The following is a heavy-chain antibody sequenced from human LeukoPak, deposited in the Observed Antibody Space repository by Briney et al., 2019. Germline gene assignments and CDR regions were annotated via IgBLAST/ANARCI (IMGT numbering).Heavy chain of an antibody. D-gene: IGHD6-19*01. Sequence: GGSLRLSCAASGFTFSSYSMNWVRQAPGKGLEWVSSISSSSSYIYYADSVKGRFTISRDNAKNSLYLQMNSLRAEDTAVYYCARDRRGSGWYVCTFDYWGQGTLVTVSS. CDR3: ARDRRGSGWYVCTFDY. CDR2: ISSSSSYI. V-gene: IGHV3-21*01. CDR1: GFTFSSYS. J-gene: IGHJ4*02.